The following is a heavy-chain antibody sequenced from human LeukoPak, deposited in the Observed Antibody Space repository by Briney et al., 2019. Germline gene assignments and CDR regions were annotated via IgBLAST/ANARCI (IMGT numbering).Heavy chain of an antibody. Sequence: PGGSLRLSCAASRFTFSSYGMHWVRQAPGKGLEWVAVISYDGDHKYYPDSVKGRFTISRDNSKNTVYLQMNSLRVEDTAVYFCAREYYSGNYYVFDYWGQGTLVTVSS. CDR3: AREYYSGNYYVFDY. CDR1: RFTFSSYG. D-gene: IGHD1-26*01. J-gene: IGHJ4*02. CDR2: ISYDGDHK. V-gene: IGHV3-30*03.